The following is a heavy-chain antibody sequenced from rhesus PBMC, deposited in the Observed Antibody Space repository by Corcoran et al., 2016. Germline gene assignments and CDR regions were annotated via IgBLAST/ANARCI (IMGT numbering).Heavy chain of an antibody. J-gene: IGHJ6*01. Sequence: EVQLVESGGGLVQPGGSLRLSCAASGFTFSNYYMHWVRQAQGKGLEWVGLIRNKTNSYTTEYGAAVIGRFTISRDDSKSPLYLHMSSLKTEDTALYYCTKHSRGLDSWGQGVVVTVSS. CDR1: GFTFSNYY. V-gene: IGHV3-20*01. CDR2: IRNKTNSYTT. CDR3: TKHSRGLDS.